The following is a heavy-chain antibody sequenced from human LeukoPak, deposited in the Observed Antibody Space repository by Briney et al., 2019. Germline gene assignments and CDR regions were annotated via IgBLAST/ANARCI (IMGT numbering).Heavy chain of an antibody. CDR1: GFTFSSYA. Sequence: GGSLRLSCAASGFTFSSYAMSWVRQAPGKGLEWVSAISGSGGSTYYADSVKGRSTISRDNSKNTLYLQMNSLRAEDTAVYYCAKDERGLIAAASFDYWGQGTLVTVSS. V-gene: IGHV3-23*01. D-gene: IGHD6-13*01. CDR2: ISGSGGST. CDR3: AKDERGLIAAASFDY. J-gene: IGHJ4*02.